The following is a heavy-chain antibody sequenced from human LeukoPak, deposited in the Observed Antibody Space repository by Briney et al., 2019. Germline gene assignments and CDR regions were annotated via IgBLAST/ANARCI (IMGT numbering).Heavy chain of an antibody. CDR2: ISYDGSNE. Sequence: GGSLRLSCAASGFTFSNYWMSWVRQAPGKALDWVAVISYDGSNEYYAESVKGRFTVSRDNSKNTLFLQMNSLRQDDTAVYYCARGAEVENSSGFFDYWGQGTRVTVSS. D-gene: IGHD6-13*01. V-gene: IGHV3-30-3*01. CDR1: GFTFSNYW. CDR3: ARGAEVENSSGFFDY. J-gene: IGHJ4*02.